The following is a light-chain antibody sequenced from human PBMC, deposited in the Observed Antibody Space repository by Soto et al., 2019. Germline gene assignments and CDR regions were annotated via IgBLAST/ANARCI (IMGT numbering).Light chain of an antibody. Sequence: DIVMTQSPVTLSVSPGESATLSCRASQNIESNLAWYQQKPGQSPRLLIYDASNRATGIPARFSGSGSGTDFTLTISSLEPEDFAVYYCQHRSNWLAFGGGTKVDIK. J-gene: IGKJ4*01. CDR2: DAS. CDR3: QHRSNWLA. CDR1: QNIESN. V-gene: IGKV3-11*01.